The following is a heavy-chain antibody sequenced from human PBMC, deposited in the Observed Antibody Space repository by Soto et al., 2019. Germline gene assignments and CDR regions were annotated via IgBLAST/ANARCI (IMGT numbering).Heavy chain of an antibody. CDR3: AREGPEHYYDSSGYSVVAFDI. J-gene: IGHJ3*02. CDR2: IIPIFGTA. CDR1: GGTFSSYA. Sequence: SVKVSCKASGGTFSSYAISWVRQAPGQGLEWMGGIIPIFGTANYAQKFQGRVTITADESTSTAYMELSSLRSEDTAVYYCAREGPEHYYDSSGYSVVAFDIWGQGTMVTVSS. V-gene: IGHV1-69*13. D-gene: IGHD3-22*01.